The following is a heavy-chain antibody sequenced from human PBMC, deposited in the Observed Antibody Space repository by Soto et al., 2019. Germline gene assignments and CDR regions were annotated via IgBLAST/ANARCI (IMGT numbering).Heavy chain of an antibody. V-gene: IGHV3-48*01. CDR1: GFTFSGYN. J-gene: IGHJ3*01. CDR2: ISGGSNTM. Sequence: VQLVESGGGLVQPGGSLRLSCVASGFTFSGYNMNWVRQAPGKGLEWVSYISGGSNTMYYADSVKGRFTISRDNVKNSLFLEMKSLRAEDMARYDCVRVRGGCDWGALDVWGQGPVVTVSS. CDR3: VRVRGGCDWGALDV. D-gene: IGHD5-12*01.